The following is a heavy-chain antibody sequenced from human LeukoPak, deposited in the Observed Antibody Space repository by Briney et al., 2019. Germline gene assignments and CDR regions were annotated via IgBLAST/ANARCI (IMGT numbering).Heavy chain of an antibody. D-gene: IGHD2-2*01. J-gene: IGHJ6*03. Sequence: GGSLRLSCAAPGFTFSSYSMNWVRQAPGKGLEWVSYISDSSSNIYYADSVKGRFTISRDNAKSSLYLQMNSLRAEDTAVYYCARDLLDIVVVPAAMTGHDYYYYMDVWGKGTTVTVSS. CDR2: ISDSSSNI. V-gene: IGHV3-48*04. CDR3: ARDLLDIVVVPAAMTGHDYYYYMDV. CDR1: GFTFSSYS.